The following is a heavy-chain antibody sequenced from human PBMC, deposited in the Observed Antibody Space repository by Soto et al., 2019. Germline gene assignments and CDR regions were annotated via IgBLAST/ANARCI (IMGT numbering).Heavy chain of an antibody. V-gene: IGHV1-18*01. CDR2: ISAYNGNT. Sequence: ASVKVSCKASGYTFTSYGISWVRQAPGQGLEWMGWISAYNGNTNYAQKLQGRVTMTTDTSTSTAYMELRSLRSDDTAVYYCARVSTLTAAAAGTWYFDLWGRGTLVTVSS. CDR3: ARVSTLTAAAAGTWYFDL. J-gene: IGHJ2*01. CDR1: GYTFTSYG. D-gene: IGHD6-13*01.